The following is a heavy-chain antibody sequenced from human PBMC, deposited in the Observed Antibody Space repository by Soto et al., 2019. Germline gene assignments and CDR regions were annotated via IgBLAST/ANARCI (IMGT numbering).Heavy chain of an antibody. D-gene: IGHD2-2*01. J-gene: IGHJ4*02. V-gene: IGHV3-30*18. Sequence: GGSLRLSCAASGFTFSSYGMHWVRQAPGKGLERVAVISYDGSNKYYADSVKGRFTISRDNSKNTLYLQMNSLRAEDTAVYYFAKDLKGYCSSTSCSAPVGYWGQGTLVTVSS. CDR1: GFTFSSYG. CDR3: AKDLKGYCSSTSCSAPVGY. CDR2: ISYDGSNK.